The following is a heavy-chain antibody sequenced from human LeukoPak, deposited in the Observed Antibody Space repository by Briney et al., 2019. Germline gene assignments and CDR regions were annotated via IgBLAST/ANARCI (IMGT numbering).Heavy chain of an antibody. D-gene: IGHD3-10*01. CDR3: ARAFGSGSYHNPDH. CDR1: GYTFTNYY. Sequence: GASLKVSCKASGYTFTNYYMHWVRQAPGQGLGWMGVINPSGGTTSYAQKFQGRVTMTRDTSTSTVYMELSSLRSEDTAVYYCARAFGSGSYHNPDHWGQGTLVTVSS. V-gene: IGHV1-46*01. CDR2: INPSGGTT. J-gene: IGHJ5*02.